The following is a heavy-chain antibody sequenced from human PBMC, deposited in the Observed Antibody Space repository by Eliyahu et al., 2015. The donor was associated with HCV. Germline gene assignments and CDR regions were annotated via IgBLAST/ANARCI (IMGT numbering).Heavy chain of an antibody. Sequence: QVQLVQSGAEVTKPGASVKVSCKSFGXTFTHYAXQWVRQAPGQRLEWMGWINTAXGNTRXSQKFQXRVTITRDTSETTAXMEVSSLRSEDTAVYYCARAYCFGGTCYSGWYLDHWGRGTLVSVPS. CDR1: GXTFTHYA. CDR2: INTAXGNT. J-gene: IGHJ2*01. CDR3: ARAYCFGGTCYSGWYLDH. D-gene: IGHD2-15*01. V-gene: IGHV1-3*04.